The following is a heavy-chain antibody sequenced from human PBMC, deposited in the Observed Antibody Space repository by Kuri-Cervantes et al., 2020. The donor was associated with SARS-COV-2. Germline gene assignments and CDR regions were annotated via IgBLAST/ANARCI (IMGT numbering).Heavy chain of an antibody. D-gene: IGHD3-3*01. CDR1: GFTFGDYA. Sequence: GESLKISCTASGFTFGDYAMSWVRQAPGKGLEWVGFIRSKAYGGTTEYAASVKGRFTISRDDSKSTAYLQMNSLKTEDTAVYYCTRDAFWSGYYGYWGQGTLVTVSS. CDR3: TRDAFWSGYYGY. J-gene: IGHJ4*02. CDR2: IRSKAYGGTT. V-gene: IGHV3-49*04.